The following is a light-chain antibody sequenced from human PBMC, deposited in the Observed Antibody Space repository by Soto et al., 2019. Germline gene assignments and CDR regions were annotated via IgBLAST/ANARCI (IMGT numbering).Light chain of an antibody. J-gene: IGKJ1*01. Sequence: DIQMTQSPSSLSASAGDRVTITCRASQSISSWLAWYQQKPGKAPKLLIYDASSLESEVPSRFSGSGSGTEFTLKIRSLQPDDFATYSCQQYNSYSPTFVQGTKVDIK. CDR1: QSISSW. CDR3: QQYNSYSPT. V-gene: IGKV1-5*01. CDR2: DAS.